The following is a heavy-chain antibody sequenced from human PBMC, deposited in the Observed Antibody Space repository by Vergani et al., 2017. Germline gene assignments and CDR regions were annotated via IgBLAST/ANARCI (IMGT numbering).Heavy chain of an antibody. CDR2: INPSGGST. Sequence: QVQLVQSGAEVKKPGASVKVSCKASGYTFTSYYMHWVRQAPGQGLEWMGIINPSGGSTSYAQKFQGRVTMNRNTSTSTVHMGLSSLRSEDTAVDYCTGGWYYDSIAYWAYWGQGTLVTVSS. CDR1: GYTFTSYY. CDR3: TGGWYYDSIAYWAY. D-gene: IGHD3-22*01. J-gene: IGHJ4*02. V-gene: IGHV1-46*03.